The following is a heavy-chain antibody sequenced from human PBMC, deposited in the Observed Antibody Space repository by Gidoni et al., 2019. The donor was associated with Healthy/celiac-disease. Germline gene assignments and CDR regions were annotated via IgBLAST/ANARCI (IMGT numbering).Heavy chain of an antibody. CDR3: ARSNYYGSSGYGY. CDR2: INHSGST. Sequence: QVQLQQWGAGLLKPSETLSLTCAVYGGSFSGYYWSWIRQPPGKGLEWIGEINHSGSTNYNPSLKSRVTMSVDTSKNQFSLKLSSVTAADTAVYYCARSNYYGSSGYGYWGQGTLVTVSS. J-gene: IGHJ4*02. CDR1: GGSFSGYY. V-gene: IGHV4-34*01. D-gene: IGHD3-22*01.